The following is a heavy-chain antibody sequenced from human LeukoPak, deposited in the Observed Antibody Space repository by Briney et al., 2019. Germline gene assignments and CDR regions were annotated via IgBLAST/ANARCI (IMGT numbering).Heavy chain of an antibody. D-gene: IGHD2-21*02. J-gene: IGHJ6*02. CDR3: ARAYCGGDCYWGYYYGMDV. Sequence: GGSLRLSCAASGFTFSSYGMHWVRQAPGKGLEWVAVIWYDGSNKYYADSVKGRFTISRDNSKNTLYLQMNSLRAEDTAVYYCARAYCGGDCYWGYYYGMDVWGQGTTVTVS. CDR2: IWYDGSNK. CDR1: GFTFSSYG. V-gene: IGHV3-33*01.